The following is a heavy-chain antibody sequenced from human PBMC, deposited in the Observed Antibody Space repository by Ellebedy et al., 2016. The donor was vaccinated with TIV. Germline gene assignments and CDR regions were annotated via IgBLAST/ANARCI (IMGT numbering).Heavy chain of an antibody. J-gene: IGHJ5*02. CDR3: ARWFGELLYVRWFDP. CDR2: IYYTGST. V-gene: IGHV4-39*01. D-gene: IGHD3-10*01. Sequence: GSLRLSCTVSGDSISRSSYYWGWIRQPPQKGLEWIGSIYYTGSTFHNPSLKSRVTISVDTSKRQFSLRLTSVTAAYTAVYYCARWFGELLYVRWFDPWGQGTLVTVSS. CDR1: GDSISRSSYY.